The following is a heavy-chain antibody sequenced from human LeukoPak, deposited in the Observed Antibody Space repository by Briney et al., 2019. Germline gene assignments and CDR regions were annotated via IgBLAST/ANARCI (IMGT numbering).Heavy chain of an antibody. D-gene: IGHD3-16*02. CDR1: GFTFSNAW. CDR3: ITGVLSGAFDI. CDR2: IKSKTDGGTT. J-gene: IGHJ3*02. Sequence: GGSLRLSCAASGFTFSNAWMSWVRQAPGKGLEWVGRIKSKTDGGTTDYAAPVKGRFTISRDDSKNTLYLQMNSLKTEDTAVYYCITGVLSGAFDIWGQGTMVTVSS. V-gene: IGHV3-15*01.